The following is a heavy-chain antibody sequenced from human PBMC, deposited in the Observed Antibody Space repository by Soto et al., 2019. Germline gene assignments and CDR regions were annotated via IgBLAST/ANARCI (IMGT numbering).Heavy chain of an antibody. CDR1: GYTFSSYD. Sequence: GASVKVSCKASGYTFSSYDINWVRQAPGQGLEWKGKISAYKGKTKYAQKNQGRVTMTTDTSTSTAYMELRSLRSDDTAVYYCARDPPPPDYWGQGTLVTVSS. CDR2: ISAYKGKT. J-gene: IGHJ4*02. CDR3: ARDPPPPDY. V-gene: IGHV1-18*01.